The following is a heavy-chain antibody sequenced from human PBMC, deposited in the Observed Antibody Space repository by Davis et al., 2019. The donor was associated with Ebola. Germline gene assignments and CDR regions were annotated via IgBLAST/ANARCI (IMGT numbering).Heavy chain of an antibody. V-gene: IGHV3-30*18. CDR1: GFTFSTYG. J-gene: IGHJ3*01. Sequence: GESLKISCSASGFTFSTYGMHWVRQAPGKGLEWVAVISYDGSDKYYTDSVKGRFTISRDNSKNTLYLQMNSLRAEDTAVYYCAKDGIAVAQTWGQGTMVTVSS. CDR2: ISYDGSDK. D-gene: IGHD6-19*01. CDR3: AKDGIAVAQT.